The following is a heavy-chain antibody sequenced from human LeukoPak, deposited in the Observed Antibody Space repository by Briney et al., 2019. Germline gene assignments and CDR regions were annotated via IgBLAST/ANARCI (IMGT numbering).Heavy chain of an antibody. V-gene: IGHV4-34*01. J-gene: IGHJ4*02. D-gene: IGHD3-3*01. CDR3: ARARPNYDFWSGYFYYFDY. Sequence: PSETLSLTCAVYGGSFSGYYWSWIRQPPGKGLEWIGEINHSGSTNYNPSLKSRVTISVDTSKNQFSLKLSSVTAADTAVYYCARARPNYDFWSGYFYYFDYWGQGTLVTVSS. CDR2: INHSGST. CDR1: GGSFSGYY.